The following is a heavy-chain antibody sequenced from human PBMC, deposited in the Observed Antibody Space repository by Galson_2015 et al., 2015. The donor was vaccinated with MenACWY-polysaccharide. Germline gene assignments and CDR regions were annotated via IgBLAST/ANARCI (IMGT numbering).Heavy chain of an antibody. D-gene: IGHD3-10*01. CDR3: ARITGGEYFQY. V-gene: IGHV5-51*03. J-gene: IGHJ1*01. CDR1: GYSFTSYW. CDR2: IYPGGSDA. Sequence: QSGAEVTKPGESLQISCKGLGYSFTSYWIGWVRQMPGKGLEWMGIIYPGGSDARFSPSFPGQVTMSVDKSISTAYLQWNSLKASDTAIYYCARITGGEYFQYWGQGALVTV.